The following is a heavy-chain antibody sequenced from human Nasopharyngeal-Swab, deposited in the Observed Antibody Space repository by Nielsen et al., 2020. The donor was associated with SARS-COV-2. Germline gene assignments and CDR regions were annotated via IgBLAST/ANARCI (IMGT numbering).Heavy chain of an antibody. CDR2: ITYNGNT. V-gene: IGHV4-31*02. J-gene: IGHJ6*03. Sequence: IRQPPGKGLEWIAFITYNGNTYYDPSLKSRVSLSLDTSGNQISLNLTAVTAADTAVYYCASGHTNGYPYHSYYYMDVWGKGTTVTVSS. D-gene: IGHD2-8*01. CDR3: ASGHTNGYPYHSYYYMDV.